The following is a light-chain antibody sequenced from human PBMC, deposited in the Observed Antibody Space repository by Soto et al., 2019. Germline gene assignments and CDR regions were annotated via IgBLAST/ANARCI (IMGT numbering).Light chain of an antibody. CDR1: RSISTY. CDR3: QQSYSTPIT. CDR2: DAS. V-gene: IGKV1-39*01. J-gene: IGKJ5*01. Sequence: DIQMTQSPSSLSASVGDRVTITCRASRSISTYLNWFQQRPGKAPNVLIYDASSLQSGVPSRFSGSGSGTDFTLTISSLQPEDFATYYCQQSYSTPITFGQGTRLEIK.